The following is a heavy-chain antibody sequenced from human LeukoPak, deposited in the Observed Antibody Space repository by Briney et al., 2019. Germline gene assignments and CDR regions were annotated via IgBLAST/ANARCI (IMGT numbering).Heavy chain of an antibody. J-gene: IGHJ4*02. Sequence: NPSETLSLTCAVSGGSVSSSNYYWGWIRQPPGRGLEWIASFSYSGSTYYNPSLKSRVTISVDTSKNQFSLKLRSVTAADTAVYYCARPGGTGYYYYSYFRGQGTLVTVSS. V-gene: IGHV4-39*01. D-gene: IGHD3-22*01. CDR1: GGSVSSSNYY. CDR2: FSYSGST. CDR3: ARPGGTGYYYYSYF.